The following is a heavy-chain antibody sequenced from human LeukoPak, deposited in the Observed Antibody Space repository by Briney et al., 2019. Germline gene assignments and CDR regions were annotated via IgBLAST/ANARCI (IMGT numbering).Heavy chain of an antibody. J-gene: IGHJ4*02. Sequence: GGSLRLSCTTSGFTFASLGMHWVRQAPGKGLEWVAGISYDGKKTYYAESVKGRLTISRDNAKNSLYLQMNSLRAEDTAVYYCVRDRGWLSNPGYFDYWGRGTLVTVSS. D-gene: IGHD3-22*01. CDR3: VRDRGWLSNPGYFDY. V-gene: IGHV3-30*12. CDR2: ISYDGKKT. CDR1: GFTFASLG.